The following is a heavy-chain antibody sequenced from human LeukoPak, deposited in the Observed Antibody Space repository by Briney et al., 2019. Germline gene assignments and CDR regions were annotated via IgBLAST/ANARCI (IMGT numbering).Heavy chain of an antibody. J-gene: IGHJ4*02. D-gene: IGHD1-14*01. CDR3: ARDGRTWATGSY. CDR1: GFTFSGFW. V-gene: IGHV3-7*01. CDR2: INQDGSET. Sequence: GGSLRLSCAASGFTFSGFWMSWVRQAPGKGLEWVANINQDGSETYYVDSVKGRFTISRDNGKNSVYLQMNSLRAEDTAVYYCARDGRTWATGSYWGQGTLVTVSS.